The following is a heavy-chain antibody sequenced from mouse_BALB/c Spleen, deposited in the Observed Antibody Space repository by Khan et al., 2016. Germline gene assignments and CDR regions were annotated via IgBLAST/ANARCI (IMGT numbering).Heavy chain of an antibody. CDR3: ASYGNFDY. Sequence: QVQLKQSGAELVRPGTSVKVSCKASGYAFTNFLIQWVKQRPGQGLEWVGVINPGSGGTNYNEKFKDKATLTADKSSSTAYMQLSSLTSDDSAVYCCASYGNFDYWGQGTTLTVSS. J-gene: IGHJ2*01. CDR1: GYAFTNFL. CDR2: INPGSGGT. D-gene: IGHD2-1*01. V-gene: IGHV1-54*01.